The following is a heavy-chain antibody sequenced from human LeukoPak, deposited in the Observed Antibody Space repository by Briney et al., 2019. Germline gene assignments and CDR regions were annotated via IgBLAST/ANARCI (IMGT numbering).Heavy chain of an antibody. CDR3: ARGGGVVVPADSPFDY. V-gene: IGHV3-23*01. CDR1: GFTFSNYA. D-gene: IGHD2-2*01. CDR2: ITDSGGST. Sequence: PGGSLRLSCAASGFTFSNYAMNWVRQAPGKGLEWVSSITDSGGSTNYADSVKGRFTISRDNAKNSLYLQMNSLRAEDTAVYYCARGGGVVVPADSPFDYWGQGTLVTVSS. J-gene: IGHJ4*02.